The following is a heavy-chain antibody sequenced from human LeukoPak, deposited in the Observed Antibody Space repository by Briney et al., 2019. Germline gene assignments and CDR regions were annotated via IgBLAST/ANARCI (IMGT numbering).Heavy chain of an antibody. V-gene: IGHV1-2*02. Sequence: ASVKVSCKASGYTFTGYYMHWVRQAPGQGLEWMGWINPNSGGTNYAQKFQGRVTMTRDTSISTAYMELSRLRSDDTAVYYCARVGGYDDPYYYYYYMDVWGKGTTVTISS. J-gene: IGHJ6*03. CDR3: ARVGGYDDPYYYYYYMDV. CDR1: GYTFTGYY. CDR2: INPNSGGT. D-gene: IGHD5-12*01.